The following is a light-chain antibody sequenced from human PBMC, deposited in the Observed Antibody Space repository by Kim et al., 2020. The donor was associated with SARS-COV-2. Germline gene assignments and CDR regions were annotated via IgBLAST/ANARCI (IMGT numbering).Light chain of an antibody. CDR1: QSVSSY. J-gene: IGKJ2*01. V-gene: IGKV3-11*01. CDR3: QQRSNRLYT. Sequence: EIVLTQSPATLSLSPGERATLSCRASQSVSSYLAWYQQKPGQAPRLLIYDASNRATGIPAKFSGSGSGTYFTLTISSLEPEDFAVYYCQQRSNRLYTFGQGTKLEI. CDR2: DAS.